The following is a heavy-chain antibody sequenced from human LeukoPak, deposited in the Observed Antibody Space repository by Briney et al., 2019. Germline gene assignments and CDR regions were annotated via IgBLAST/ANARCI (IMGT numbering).Heavy chain of an antibody. V-gene: IGHV5-51*01. CDR1: GYSFSSYW. CDR3: ARGGYCSSTSCYDAFDI. CDR2: IYPGDSDT. J-gene: IGHJ3*02. D-gene: IGHD2-2*01. Sequence: GESLKISCKSSGYSFSSYWIGWVRQMPGKGLEWMGIIYPGDSDTRYSPSFQGQVTISADKSISTAYLQWSSLKASDTAMYYCARGGYCSSTSCYDAFDIWGQGTMVTVSS.